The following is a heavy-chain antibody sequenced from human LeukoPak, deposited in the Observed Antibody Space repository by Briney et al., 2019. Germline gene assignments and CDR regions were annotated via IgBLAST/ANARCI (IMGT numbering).Heavy chain of an antibody. CDR2: ISGSGGST. V-gene: IGHV3-23*01. CDR3: AKVWLRTVPKASFDS. J-gene: IGHJ4*02. Sequence: GGSLRLSCAASGFTFSNYGMSWVRQAPGEGLEWVSGISGSGGSTYYADSVKGRFTISRDNSKNTLFLQMNSLRAEDRAVYYCAKVWLRTVPKASFDSWGQGTLVTVSS. CDR1: GFTFSNYG. D-gene: IGHD2-2*01.